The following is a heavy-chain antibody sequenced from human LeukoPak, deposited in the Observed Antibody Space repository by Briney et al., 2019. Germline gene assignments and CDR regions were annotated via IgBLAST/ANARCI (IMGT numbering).Heavy chain of an antibody. CDR3: ARDLYCTNGVCFPTDY. Sequence: GASVKVSCKASGYTFTGYYIHWVRQAPGQGLEWMGWINPNSGGTNYAQKFQGRVTMTRDTSISTAYMELSRLRSDDTAVYYCARDLYCTNGVCFPTDYWGQGTLVTVSS. D-gene: IGHD2-8*01. J-gene: IGHJ4*02. V-gene: IGHV1-2*02. CDR2: INPNSGGT. CDR1: GYTFTGYY.